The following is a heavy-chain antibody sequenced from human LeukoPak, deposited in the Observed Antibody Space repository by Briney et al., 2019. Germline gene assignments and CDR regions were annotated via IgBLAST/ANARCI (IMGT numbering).Heavy chain of an antibody. CDR2: IYYSGST. CDR3: ARGDSSSWSLYYYYYYMDV. CDR1: GGSISSSSYY. Sequence: SETLSLTCTVSGGSISSSSYYWGWIRQPPGKGLEWIGSIYYSGSTYYNPSLKSRVTISVDTSKNQFSLKLSSVTAADTAVYYCARGDSSSWSLYYYYYYMDVWGKGTTVTVSS. J-gene: IGHJ6*03. V-gene: IGHV4-39*01. D-gene: IGHD6-13*01.